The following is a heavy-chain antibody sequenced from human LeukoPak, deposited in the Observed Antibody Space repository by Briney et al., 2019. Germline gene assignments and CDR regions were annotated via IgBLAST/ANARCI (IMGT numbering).Heavy chain of an antibody. V-gene: IGHV4-34*01. CDR1: GGSFSGYY. CDR3: ARRTAAGTVFGC. D-gene: IGHD6-13*01. Sequence: SETLSLTCAVYGGSFSGYYWSWIRQPPGKGLEWIGEINHSGSTNYNPSLKSRVTISVDTSKNQYSLKLSSVTAADTAVYYCARRTAAGTVFGCWGQGTLVTVSS. J-gene: IGHJ4*02. CDR2: INHSGST.